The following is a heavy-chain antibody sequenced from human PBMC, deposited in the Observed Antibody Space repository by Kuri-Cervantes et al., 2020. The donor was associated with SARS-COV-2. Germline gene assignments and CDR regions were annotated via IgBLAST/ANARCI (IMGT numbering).Heavy chain of an antibody. J-gene: IGHJ6*02. CDR2: IYYSGST. Sequence: SETLSLTCTVSGGSINSSSYYWGWLRQPPGKGLEWIGSIYYSGSTYYNPSLKSRVTISVDTSKNQFSLKLSSVTAADTSVYYCAREKVVVVPAARYYYYGMDVWGQGTTVTVSS. CDR3: AREKVVVVPAARYYYYGMDV. D-gene: IGHD2-2*01. CDR1: GGSINSSSYY. V-gene: IGHV4-39*02.